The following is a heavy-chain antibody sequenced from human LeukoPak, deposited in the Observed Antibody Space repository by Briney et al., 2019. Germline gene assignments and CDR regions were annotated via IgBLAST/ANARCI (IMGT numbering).Heavy chain of an antibody. Sequence: PSETLSLTCAVYGGSFSGYYWSSIRQPPGKGLEWIGEINHSGSTNYNPSLTSRVTISVDKSKNQFSLKLSSVTAADTAVYYCARSNSGSINYFDYWGQGTLVTVSS. CDR1: GGSFSGYY. CDR2: INHSGST. J-gene: IGHJ4*02. CDR3: ARSNSGSINYFDY. V-gene: IGHV4-34*01. D-gene: IGHD6-19*01.